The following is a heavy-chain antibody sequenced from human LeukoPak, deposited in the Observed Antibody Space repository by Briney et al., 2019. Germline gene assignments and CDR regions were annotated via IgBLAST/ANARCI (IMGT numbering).Heavy chain of an antibody. CDR3: AREPNYGGNSDHFDY. D-gene: IGHD4-23*01. CDR2: ISSSGSTI. Sequence: GGSLRLSCAASGFTFSSYEMNWVRQAPGKGLEWVSYISSSGSTIYYADSVKGRFTISRDNAKNSLYLQMNSLRAEDTAVYYCAREPNYGGNSDHFDYWGQGTLVTVSS. CDR1: GFTFSSYE. V-gene: IGHV3-48*03. J-gene: IGHJ4*02.